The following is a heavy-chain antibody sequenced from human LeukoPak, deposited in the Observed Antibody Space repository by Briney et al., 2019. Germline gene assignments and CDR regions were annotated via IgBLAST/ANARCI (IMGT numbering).Heavy chain of an antibody. Sequence: GGSLRLSCAASEFTFSNYAMNWGRQAPGKGLEWVSGISGGGGSTLYADSVKGRFNISRDNSKNPLYLQMVSLRAEDTALYYCAKGSGINHYHWIDPWGQGTLVTVSS. V-gene: IGHV3-23*01. CDR2: ISGGGGST. CDR3: AKGSGINHYHWIDP. J-gene: IGHJ5*02. CDR1: EFTFSNYA. D-gene: IGHD1-14*01.